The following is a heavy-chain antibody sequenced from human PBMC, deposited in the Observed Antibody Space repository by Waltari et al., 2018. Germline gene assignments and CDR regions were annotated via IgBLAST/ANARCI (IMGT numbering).Heavy chain of an antibody. Sequence: QVQLQESGPGLVKPSETLSLTCTVSGGSISSYYWSWIRQPPGKGLEWIVYIYYSGSTNYNPSLKSRVTISVDTSKNQFSLKLSSVTAADTAVYYCARMTTVTTDYFDYWGQGTLVTVSS. D-gene: IGHD4-17*01. CDR1: GGSISSYY. CDR2: IYYSGST. V-gene: IGHV4-59*01. CDR3: ARMTTVTTDYFDY. J-gene: IGHJ4*02.